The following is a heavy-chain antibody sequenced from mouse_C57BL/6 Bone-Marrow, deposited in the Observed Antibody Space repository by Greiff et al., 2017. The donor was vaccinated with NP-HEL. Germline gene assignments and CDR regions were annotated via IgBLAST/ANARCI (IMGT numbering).Heavy chain of an antibody. CDR1: GFTFGSYG. V-gene: IGHV5-6*01. D-gene: IGHD2-1*01. CDR2: ISSGGSYT. Sequence: EVQLVESGGDLVKPGGSLKLSCAASGFTFGSYGMSWVRQTPDKRLEWVATISSGGSYTYYPDSVKGRFTISRDNAKNTLYLQMSSLKSEDTAMYYCASRNFWYFDVWGTGTTVTVSS. J-gene: IGHJ1*03. CDR3: ASRNFWYFDV.